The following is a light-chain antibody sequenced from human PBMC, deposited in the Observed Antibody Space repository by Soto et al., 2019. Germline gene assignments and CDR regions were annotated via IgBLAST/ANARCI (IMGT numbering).Light chain of an antibody. Sequence: EIVLTQSPATLSLSPGERATLSCRASQSVSSYLAWYQQKPGQAPRLLIYDASNRATGIPARFSGSGSGTDFTLTISSLEPEDFAVYYCQHRSNWPPYTFGQGNKLELK. CDR2: DAS. CDR1: QSVSSY. V-gene: IGKV3-11*01. J-gene: IGKJ2*01. CDR3: QHRSNWPPYT.